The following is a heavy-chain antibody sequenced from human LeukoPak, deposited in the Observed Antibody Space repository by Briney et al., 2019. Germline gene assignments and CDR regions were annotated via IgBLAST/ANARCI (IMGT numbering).Heavy chain of an antibody. Sequence: SETLSLTCSVSGASVSSYYYNWIRQSPGKPLEWIGYIYHSGGANYNPSLSSRVTISVDTSKNHFSLRLNSVTAADTAVYYCARGRGSGNYYKSVLEDWGQGTLVTVSA. V-gene: IGHV4-59*02. CDR1: GASVSSYY. J-gene: IGHJ4*02. CDR2: IYHSGGA. CDR3: ARGRGSGNYYKSVLED. D-gene: IGHD3-10*01.